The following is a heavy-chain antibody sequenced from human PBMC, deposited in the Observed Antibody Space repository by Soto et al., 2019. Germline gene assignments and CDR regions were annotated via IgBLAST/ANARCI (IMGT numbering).Heavy chain of an antibody. CDR2: ISSSSSTI. CDR3: ARSGPRNYYDSSLGHY. J-gene: IGHJ4*02. CDR1: GFTFSSYS. Sequence: GGSLRLSCAASGFTFSSYSMNWVRQAPGKGLEWVSYISSSSSTIYYADSVKGRFTISRDNAKNSLYLQMNSLRAEDTAVYYCARSGPRNYYDSSLGHYWGQGTLVTVSS. D-gene: IGHD3-22*01. V-gene: IGHV3-48*01.